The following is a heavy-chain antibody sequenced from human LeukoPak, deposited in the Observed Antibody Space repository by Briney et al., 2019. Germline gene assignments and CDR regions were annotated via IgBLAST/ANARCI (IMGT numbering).Heavy chain of an antibody. CDR2: ISGGGGST. V-gene: IGHV3-23*01. J-gene: IGHJ4*02. CDR1: GFTFSSYA. CDR3: AKESDTGIAVAGFDY. Sequence: PGGSLRLSCAASGFTFSSYAMTWVRQAPGKGLESVSSISGGGGSTYYADSVKGRFTISRDNSKNTLYLQMNSLRAEDTAVYYCAKESDTGIAVAGFDYWGQGTLVTVSS. D-gene: IGHD6-19*01.